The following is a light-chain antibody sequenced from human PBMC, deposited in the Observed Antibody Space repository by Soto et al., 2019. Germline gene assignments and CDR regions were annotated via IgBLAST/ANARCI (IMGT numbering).Light chain of an antibody. V-gene: IGKV1-27*01. Sequence: DIPMTQSPSSLSAYVGDRVTITCRASQGISNYLAWYQQKPGKVPKLLIYGVSTLQSGVPSRFSGSRSGTDFTLSISSLQPEDVATYYCQQYNSAHTWTFGQGTKVEIK. CDR2: GVS. J-gene: IGKJ1*01. CDR1: QGISNY. CDR3: QQYNSAHTWT.